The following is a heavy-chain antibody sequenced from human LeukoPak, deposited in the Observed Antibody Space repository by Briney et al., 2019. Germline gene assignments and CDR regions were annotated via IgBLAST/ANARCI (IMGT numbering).Heavy chain of an antibody. D-gene: IGHD5-18*01. V-gene: IGHV5-51*01. CDR1: GYSFTSYW. Sequence: GESLKISCKGSGYSFTSYWIGWVRQMPGKGLEWMGIIYPGDSDTSYSPSLQGQVTISADKSISTAYLQWSGLKASDSAMYYCARRGYSYGYEFDYWGQGTLVTVSS. CDR2: IYPGDSDT. CDR3: ARRGYSYGYEFDY. J-gene: IGHJ4*02.